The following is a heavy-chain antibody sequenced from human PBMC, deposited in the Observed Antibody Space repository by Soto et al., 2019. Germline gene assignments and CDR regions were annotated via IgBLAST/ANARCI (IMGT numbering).Heavy chain of an antibody. V-gene: IGHV3-21*01. CDR2: ISSSSSYI. CDR3: ARYCSSTSCQGAFDI. J-gene: IGHJ3*02. Sequence: GGSLRLSCAASGFTFSSYSINWVRQAPGKGLEWVSSISSSSSYIYYADSVKGRFTISRDNAKNSLYLQMNSLRAEDTAVYYCARYCSSTSCQGAFDIWGQGTMVTVSS. CDR1: GFTFSSYS. D-gene: IGHD2-2*01.